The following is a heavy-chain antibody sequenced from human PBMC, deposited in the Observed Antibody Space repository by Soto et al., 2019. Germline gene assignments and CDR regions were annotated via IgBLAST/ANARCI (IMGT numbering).Heavy chain of an antibody. V-gene: IGHV3-23*01. D-gene: IGHD6-13*01. CDR1: GFTFSSYA. CDR3: AKTRARYSSSWYLSPFDY. CDR2: ISGSGGST. J-gene: IGHJ4*02. Sequence: PGGSLRLSCAASGFTFSSYAMSWVRQAPGKGLEWVSAISGSGGSTYYADSVKGRFTISRDNSKNTLYLQMNSLRAEDTAVYYCAKTRARYSSSWYLSPFDYWGQGTLVTVSS.